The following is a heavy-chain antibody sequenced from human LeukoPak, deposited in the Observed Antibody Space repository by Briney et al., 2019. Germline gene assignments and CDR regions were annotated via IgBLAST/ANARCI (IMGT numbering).Heavy chain of an antibody. V-gene: IGHV1-69*13. D-gene: IGHD5-12*01. J-gene: IGHJ3*02. CDR3: ARDGDYPDHAFDI. CDR1: GGTFSSYA. Sequence: GASVKVSCKASGGTFSSYAISWVRQAPGQGLEWMGGTIPIFGTANDAQKFQGRVTITADESTSTAYMELSSLRAEDTAVYYCARDGDYPDHAFDIWGQGTMVTVSS. CDR2: TIPIFGTA.